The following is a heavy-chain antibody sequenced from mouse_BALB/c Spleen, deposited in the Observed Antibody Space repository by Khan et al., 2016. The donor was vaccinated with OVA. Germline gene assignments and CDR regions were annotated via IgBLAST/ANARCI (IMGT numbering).Heavy chain of an antibody. V-gene: IGHV1-20*02. CDR2: INPHIGET. CDR3: ARKNGSDFDY. D-gene: IGHD1-1*01. CDR1: GYSFTGYF. Sequence: EVQLQQSGPELVKPGASVKISCKASGYSFTGYFMNWVMQSHGKSLEWIGRINPHIGETFYNQKFKGKATLTVDESSSTVYMECRSLASEDAAVYYCARKNGSDFDYWGQGTTLTVSS. J-gene: IGHJ2*01.